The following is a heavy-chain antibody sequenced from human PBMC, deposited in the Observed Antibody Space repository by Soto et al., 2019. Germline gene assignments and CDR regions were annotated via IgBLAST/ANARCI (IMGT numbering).Heavy chain of an antibody. J-gene: IGHJ5*02. D-gene: IGHD3-22*01. CDR1: GGTFSSYA. CDR2: IIPNFGTA. CDR3: ARDPLSEYYYDSSGYYYRWFDP. V-gene: IGHV1-69*13. Sequence: GAPVKGSCKASGGTFSSYAISWGGQAPGQGLEWMGGIIPNFGTANYAQKFQGRVTITADESTSTAYMELSSLRSEDTAVYYCARDPLSEYYYDSSGYYYRWFDPWGQGTLVNVSS.